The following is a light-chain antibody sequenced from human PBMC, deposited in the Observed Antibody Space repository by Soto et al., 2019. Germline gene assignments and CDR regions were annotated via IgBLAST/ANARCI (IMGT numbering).Light chain of an antibody. Sequence: DIPMTQSPSSLSASVGDRVTISCRASQGISNYLAWYQQKPGKAPRLLIYAASSLQSGVSFRFTVSGSGTDFTLTISSLQPEYVATYYCQNYNWPPFTFGPGTKVDIK. J-gene: IGKJ3*01. CDR1: QGISNY. V-gene: IGKV1-27*01. CDR3: QNYNWPPFT. CDR2: AAS.